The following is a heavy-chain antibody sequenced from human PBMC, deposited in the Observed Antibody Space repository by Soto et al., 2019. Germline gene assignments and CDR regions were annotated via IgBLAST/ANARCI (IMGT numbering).Heavy chain of an antibody. V-gene: IGHV3-23*01. CDR3: AKDYSSGWDPWFDP. J-gene: IGHJ5*02. CDR2: ISGSGGST. D-gene: IGHD6-19*01. Sequence: GGSLRLSCAASGFTFSNYSINWVRQAPGKGLEWVSAISGSGGSTYYADSVKGRFTISRDNSKNTLLLQVNSLRAEDTAVYYCAKDYSSGWDPWFDPWGQGTLVTVSS. CDR1: GFTFSNYS.